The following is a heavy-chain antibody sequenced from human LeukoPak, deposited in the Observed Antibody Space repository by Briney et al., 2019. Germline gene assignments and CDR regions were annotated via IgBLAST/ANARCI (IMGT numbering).Heavy chain of an antibody. CDR2: ISAYNGNT. CDR3: ARDAPLHYYGSGSYYNCFDY. CDR1: GYTFTSYG. J-gene: IGHJ4*02. V-gene: IGHV1-18*01. D-gene: IGHD3-10*01. Sequence: ASVKVSCKASGYTFTSYGISWVRQAPGQGLEWMGWISAYNGNTNYAQKLQGRVTMTTDTSTSTAYMELRSLRSDDTAVYYCARDAPLHYYGSGSYYNCFDYWGQGTLVTVSS.